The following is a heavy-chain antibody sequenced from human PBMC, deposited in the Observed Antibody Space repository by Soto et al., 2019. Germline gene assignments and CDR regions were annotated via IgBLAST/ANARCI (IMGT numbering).Heavy chain of an antibody. J-gene: IGHJ6*02. CDR2: IKTNSEGGTT. V-gene: IGHV3-15*07. Sequence: EVQLVESGGGLVKPGGSLRLSCAASGFTFSKAWMNWVRQAPGKGLEWVGRIKTNSEGGTTDYAAPVQGRFSLSRDDSRNTLSLQMNGLKTDDTAVYYCTTGSVEGVWGQGATVTVSS. CDR3: TTGSVEGV. D-gene: IGHD2-15*01. CDR1: GFTFSKAW.